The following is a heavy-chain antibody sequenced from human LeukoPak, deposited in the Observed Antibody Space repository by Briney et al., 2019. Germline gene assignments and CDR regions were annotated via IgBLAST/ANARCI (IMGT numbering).Heavy chain of an antibody. CDR3: ARRGGTLRPDAFDI. CDR2: IYNSGST. J-gene: IGHJ3*02. CDR1: GGSISSYY. D-gene: IGHD1-14*01. Sequence: PSETLSLTCTVSGGSISSYYWSWIRQPPGKGLEWIGYIYNSGSTNYNPSLKSRVTIPVDTSKNQFSLKLSSVTAADTAVYYCARRGGTLRPDAFDIWGQGTMVTVSS. V-gene: IGHV4-59*08.